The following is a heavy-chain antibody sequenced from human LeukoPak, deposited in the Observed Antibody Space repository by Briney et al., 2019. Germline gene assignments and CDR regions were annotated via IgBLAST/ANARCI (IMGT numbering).Heavy chain of an antibody. CDR1: GFTFSSYS. D-gene: IGHD6-13*01. Sequence: PGGSLRLSCAASGFTFSSYSMNWVRQAPGKGLEWVSSISSSTSYIYYADSVKGRFTISRDNAKNSLYLQMNSLRAEDTAVYYCARDSCSWWKACDSSGERTMVTVSS. V-gene: IGHV3-21*01. J-gene: IGHJ3*02. CDR2: ISSSTSYI. CDR3: ARDSCSWWKACDS.